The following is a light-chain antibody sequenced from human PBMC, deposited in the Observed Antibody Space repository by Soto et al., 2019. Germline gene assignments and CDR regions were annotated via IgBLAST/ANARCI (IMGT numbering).Light chain of an antibody. V-gene: IGKV4-1*01. Sequence: DIVMTQSPDSLAVSLGERATINCKSSQIVLYSSNNKNYLAWYQQKPGQPPKLLIYWASTRESGVPDRFSGSVSGTDFTLTTSSLQAEDVAGYYCQQYFSTQLTFVHGTKVEIK. CDR2: WAS. J-gene: IGKJ1*01. CDR3: QQYFSTQLT. CDR1: QIVLYSSNNKNY.